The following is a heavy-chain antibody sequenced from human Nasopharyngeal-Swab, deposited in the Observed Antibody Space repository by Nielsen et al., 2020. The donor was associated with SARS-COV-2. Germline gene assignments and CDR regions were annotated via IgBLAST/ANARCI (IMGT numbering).Heavy chain of an antibody. Sequence: SLKISCAASGFTFDDYAMHWVRQAPGKGLEWVSGISWNSGSIGNADSVKGRFTISRDNAKNSLSLQMNSLRPEDTAVYFCAKDATPSGYYFDSWGRGTLVTVSS. CDR3: AKDATPSGYYFDS. J-gene: IGHJ4*02. V-gene: IGHV3-9*01. CDR1: GFTFDDYA. D-gene: IGHD6-19*01. CDR2: ISWNSGSI.